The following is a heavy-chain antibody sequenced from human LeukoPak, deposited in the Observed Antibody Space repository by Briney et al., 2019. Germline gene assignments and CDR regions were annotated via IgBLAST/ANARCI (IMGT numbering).Heavy chain of an antibody. V-gene: IGHV3-21*01. CDR2: ISSSSSYI. CDR1: GFSLSSFQ. CDR3: ARDVRSVAGTGLFDY. J-gene: IGHJ4*02. Sequence: PGGSLRLSCAASGFSLSSFQMNWVRQAPGKGLEWVSSISSSSSYIYYADSVKGRFTISRDNAKNSLYLQMNSLRAEDTAVYYCARDVRSVAGTGLFDYWGQGTLVTVSS. D-gene: IGHD6-19*01.